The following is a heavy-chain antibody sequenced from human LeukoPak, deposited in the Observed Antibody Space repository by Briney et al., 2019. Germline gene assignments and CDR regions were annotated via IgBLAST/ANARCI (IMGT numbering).Heavy chain of an antibody. CDR3: AKSKVVAATMGRFDY. D-gene: IGHD2-15*01. J-gene: IGHJ4*02. CDR2: ISGSDGST. Sequence: GGSLRLSCAASGFTFSSYAMNWVRQAPGKGLEWVSTISGSDGSTYYADSVKGRFTISRDNSKNTLYLQMNSLRAEDTAVYYCAKSKVVAATMGRFDYWGQGTLVTVSS. CDR1: GFTFSSYA. V-gene: IGHV3-23*01.